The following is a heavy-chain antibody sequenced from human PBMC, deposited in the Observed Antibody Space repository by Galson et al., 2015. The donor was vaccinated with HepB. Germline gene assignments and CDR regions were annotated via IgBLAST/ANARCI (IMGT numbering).Heavy chain of an antibody. Sequence: SLRLSCAASGFTFSSYAMSWVRQAPGKGLEWVSAISGSGGSTYYADSVKGRFTISRDNSKNTLYLQMNSLRAEDTAVYYCPLSSGWYSFSFDYWGQGTLVTVSS. CDR1: GFTFSSYA. CDR3: PLSSGWYSFSFDY. V-gene: IGHV3-23*01. J-gene: IGHJ4*02. D-gene: IGHD6-19*01. CDR2: ISGSGGST.